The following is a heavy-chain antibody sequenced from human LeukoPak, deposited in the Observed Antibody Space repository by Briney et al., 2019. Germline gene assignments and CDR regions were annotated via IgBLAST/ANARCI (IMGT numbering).Heavy chain of an antibody. J-gene: IGHJ4*02. CDR2: IYHSGST. Sequence: PSETLSLTCTVTGTSISSGGYYWSWIRQPPGKGLEWIGYIYHSGSTYYNPSLKSRVTISVDRSKNQFSLKLSSVTAADTAVYYCARILSWEDYYFDYWGQGTLVTVSS. CDR3: ARILSWEDYYFDY. V-gene: IGHV4-30-2*01. D-gene: IGHD6-13*01. CDR1: GTSISSGGYY.